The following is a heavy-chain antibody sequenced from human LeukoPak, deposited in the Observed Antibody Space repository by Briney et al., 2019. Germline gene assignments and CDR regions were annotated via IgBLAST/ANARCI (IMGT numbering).Heavy chain of an antibody. CDR1: GGSFSGYY. V-gene: IGHV4-34*01. D-gene: IGHD3-16*01. J-gene: IGHJ4*02. CDR2: IHHSRST. Sequence: SETLSLTCPVYGGSFSGYYWSWIRQPQGKGLEWIGEIHHSRSTNYNPTLKSRVTISVDTSKNQFSLKLSSVTAADTAVYYCARGLYGGASYWGQGALVTVSS. CDR3: ARGLYGGASY.